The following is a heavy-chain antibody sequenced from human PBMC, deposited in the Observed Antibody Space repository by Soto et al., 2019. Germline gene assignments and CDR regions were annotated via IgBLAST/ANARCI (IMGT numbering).Heavy chain of an antibody. D-gene: IGHD2-2*01. CDR1: GFTVSSNY. J-gene: IGHJ6*03. Sequence: SGGSLRLSCAASGFTVSSNYMSWVRQAPGKGLEWVSVIYSGGSTYYADSVKGRFTISRDNSKNTLYLQMNSLRAEDTAVYYCASKDYSSSTSCYLHYYYMDVWGKGTTVTVSS. CDR3: ASKDYSSSTSCYLHYYYMDV. V-gene: IGHV3-66*01. CDR2: IYSGGST.